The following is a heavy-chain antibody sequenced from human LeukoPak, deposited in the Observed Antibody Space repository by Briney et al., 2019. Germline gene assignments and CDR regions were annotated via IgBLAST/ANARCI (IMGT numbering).Heavy chain of an antibody. V-gene: IGHV3-21*01. CDR1: GFTFNTFN. CDR3: ARGHYDVLAASYKWTPDY. CDR2: ITSGGDYI. Sequence: GGSLRLSCTASGFTFNTFNMNWVRQAPGKGLEWVSSITSGGDYIYYADSVKGRFTTSRDNAKNSQSLQLNSLRVEDTAVYYCARGHYDVLAASYKWTPDYWGQGTLVTVSS. J-gene: IGHJ4*02. D-gene: IGHD3-9*01.